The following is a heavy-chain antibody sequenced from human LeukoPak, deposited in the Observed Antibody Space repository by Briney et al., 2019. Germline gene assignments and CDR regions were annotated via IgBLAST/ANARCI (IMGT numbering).Heavy chain of an antibody. D-gene: IGHD1-7*01. J-gene: IGHJ5*02. Sequence: GGSLRLSCAASGFTFSDYYMSWIRQALGKGLEWVSYISSSGSTIYYADSVKGRFTISRDNAKNSLYLQMNSLRAEDTAVYYCAKPYNWNYDGRAFDPWGQGTLVTVSS. CDR1: GFTFSDYY. CDR3: AKPYNWNYDGRAFDP. CDR2: ISSSGSTI. V-gene: IGHV3-11*01.